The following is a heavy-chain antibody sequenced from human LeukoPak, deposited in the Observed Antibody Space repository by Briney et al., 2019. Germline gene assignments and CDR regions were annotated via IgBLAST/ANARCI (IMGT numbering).Heavy chain of an antibody. V-gene: IGHV3-23*01. D-gene: IGHD4-17*01. CDR1: GFTFSSYW. J-gene: IGHJ4*02. Sequence: GGSLRLSCAASGFTFSSYWMHWVRQAPGKGLEWVSAISGSGGSTYYADSVKGRFTISRDNSKNTLYLQMNSLRAEDTAVYYCAKDPPYDYGEYGTFDYWGQGTLVTVSS. CDR2: ISGSGGST. CDR3: AKDPPYDYGEYGTFDY.